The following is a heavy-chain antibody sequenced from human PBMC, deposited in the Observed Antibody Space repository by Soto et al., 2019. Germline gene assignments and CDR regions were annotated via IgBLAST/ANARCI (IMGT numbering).Heavy chain of an antibody. D-gene: IGHD3-22*01. V-gene: IGHV3-30-3*01. J-gene: IGHJ6*02. CDR2: ISYDVSNK. CDR3: ARDRSHYDSSGYSNYYYYGMDV. CDR1: GFTFSSYA. Sequence: QVQLVESGGGVVQPGRSLRLSCAASGFTFSSYAMHWVRQAPGKGLEWVAVISYDVSNKYYADSVKGRFTISRDNSKNTLYLQMNSLRAEDTAVYYCARDRSHYDSSGYSNYYYYGMDVWGQGTTVTVSS.